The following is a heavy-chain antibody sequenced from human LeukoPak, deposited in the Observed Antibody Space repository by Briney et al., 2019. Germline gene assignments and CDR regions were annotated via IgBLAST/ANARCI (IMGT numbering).Heavy chain of an antibody. J-gene: IGHJ4*02. Sequence: GGSLILSCAASGFTFSSYGMHWVRQAPGKGLEWVAVIWYDGSNKYYADSVKGRFTISRDNSKNTLYLQMNSLRAEDTAVYYCARDAGIVLMVYAIGQGPFDYWGQGTLVTVSS. V-gene: IGHV3-33*08. CDR2: IWYDGSNK. D-gene: IGHD2-8*01. CDR3: ARDAGIVLMVYAIGQGPFDY. CDR1: GFTFSSYG.